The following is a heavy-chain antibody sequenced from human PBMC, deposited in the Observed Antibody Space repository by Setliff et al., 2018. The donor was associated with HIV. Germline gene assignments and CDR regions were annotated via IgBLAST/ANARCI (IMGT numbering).Heavy chain of an antibody. V-gene: IGHV4-39*07. CDR2: IFNSGQT. J-gene: IGHJ4*02. D-gene: IGHD1-1*01. CDR1: GGSFSSSSYY. Sequence: SETLSLTCSVSGGSFSSSSYYWCWIRQSPGKGLEWIGCIFNSGQTYYNPSLNSRIAISMDTSENQFSLRLTSVTAADTALYFCARAPPGIQLLTTTNGPYYFDFWGQGLLVTVSS. CDR3: ARAPPGIQLLTTTNGPYYFDF.